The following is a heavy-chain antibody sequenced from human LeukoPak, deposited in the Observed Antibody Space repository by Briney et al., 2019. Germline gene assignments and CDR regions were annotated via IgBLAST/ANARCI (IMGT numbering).Heavy chain of an antibody. V-gene: IGHV3-43D*04. D-gene: IGHD1-20*01. CDR1: GFTFDDYS. CDR2: ITWDGGTT. CDR3: VKALGITSASMDV. J-gene: IGHJ6*03. Sequence: GGSLRLSCAASGFTFDDYSMHWVRQAPGKGLEWVSLITWDGGTTYYADSVKGRFTISRDNSKNSLHPQMNSLRAEDTALYYCVKALGITSASMDVWGKGTTVTVSS.